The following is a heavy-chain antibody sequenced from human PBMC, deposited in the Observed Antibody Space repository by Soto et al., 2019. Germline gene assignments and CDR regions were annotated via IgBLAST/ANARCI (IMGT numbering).Heavy chain of an antibody. D-gene: IGHD3-10*01. CDR2: VSSYNGNT. V-gene: IGHV1-18*01. CDR3: AREVEGSYSPADF. CDR1: GSTFTDHG. Sequence: QVQLVQSGPEVKKPGASVTVSCKTSGSTFTDHGIDWVRQAPGQGLEWVGWVSSYNGNTNYAYNLKDRVIMTTDASTSTAYMELRGLRSDDTAVYYCAREVEGSYSPADFWGQGTPVTVSS. J-gene: IGHJ4*02.